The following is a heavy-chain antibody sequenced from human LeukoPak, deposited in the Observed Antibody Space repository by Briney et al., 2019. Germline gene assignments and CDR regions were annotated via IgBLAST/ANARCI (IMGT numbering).Heavy chain of an antibody. J-gene: IGHJ4*02. CDR2: ISSSSSYI. D-gene: IGHD6-6*01. CDR1: GFTFSSYS. CDR3: ARDTFIAARQRSDY. Sequence: GGSLRLSCAASGFTFSSYSMNWVRQAPGKGLEWVSSISSSSSYIYYADSVKGRFTISRDNAKNSLYLQMNSLRAEDTAVYYCARDTFIAARQRSDYWGQGTLVTVSS. V-gene: IGHV3-21*01.